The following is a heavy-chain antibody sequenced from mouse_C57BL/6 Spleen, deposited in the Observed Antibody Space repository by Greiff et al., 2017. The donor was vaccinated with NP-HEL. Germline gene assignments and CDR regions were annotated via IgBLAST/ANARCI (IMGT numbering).Heavy chain of an antibody. D-gene: IGHD2-4*01. Sequence: VQLQQSGAELVMPGASVKLSCKASGYTFTSYWMHWVKQRPGQGLEWIGEIDPSDSYTNYNQKFKGKSTLTVDKSSSTAYMQLSSLTSEDSAVYYCARVYYDYALDYWGQGTTLTVSS. J-gene: IGHJ2*01. V-gene: IGHV1-69*01. CDR1: GYTFTSYW. CDR3: ARVYYDYALDY. CDR2: IDPSDSYT.